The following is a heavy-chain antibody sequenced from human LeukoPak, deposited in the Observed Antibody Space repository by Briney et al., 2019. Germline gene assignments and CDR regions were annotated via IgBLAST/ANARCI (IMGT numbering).Heavy chain of an antibody. CDR1: GFTFSSYW. Sequence: QPGGSLRLSCAASGFTFSSYWMSWVRQAPGKGLEWVANIKQDGSEKYYVDSVKGRFTISRDNAKNSLYLQMNSLRAEDTAVYYCARGLRFLEWSFDYWGQGTLVTVSS. CDR3: ARGLRFLEWSFDY. CDR2: IKQDGSEK. D-gene: IGHD3-3*01. J-gene: IGHJ4*02. V-gene: IGHV3-7*04.